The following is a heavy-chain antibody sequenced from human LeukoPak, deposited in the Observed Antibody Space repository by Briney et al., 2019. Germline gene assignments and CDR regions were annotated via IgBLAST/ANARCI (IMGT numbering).Heavy chain of an antibody. CDR3: VVVLVPAAVWQFDV. CDR2: IWPDGNKK. Sequence: GGSLRLSCVASGYPFSQHGIHWVRQAPGTGLEWVAIIWPDGNKKLYADSVKGRFIVSKDNSENTVSLQMNGLRAEDTAVYYCVVVLVPAAVWQFDVWGRGTLSLSPQ. V-gene: IGHV3-33*01. J-gene: IGHJ2*01. D-gene: IGHD2-2*01. CDR1: GYPFSQHG.